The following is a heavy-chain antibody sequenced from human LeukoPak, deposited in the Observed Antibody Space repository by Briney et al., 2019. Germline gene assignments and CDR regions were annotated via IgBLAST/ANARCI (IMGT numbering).Heavy chain of an antibody. CDR2: IYYSGST. CDR3: ARGVSSGYEAYYFDY. V-gene: IGHV4-30-4*01. CDR1: GGSISSGDYY. D-gene: IGHD3-22*01. J-gene: IGHJ4*02. Sequence: PSQTLTLTCTVSGGSISSGDYYWSWIRQPPGRGLEWIGYIYYSGSTYYNPSLKSRVTISVDTSKNQFSLKLSSVTAADTAVHYCARGVSSGYEAYYFDYWGQGTLVTVSS.